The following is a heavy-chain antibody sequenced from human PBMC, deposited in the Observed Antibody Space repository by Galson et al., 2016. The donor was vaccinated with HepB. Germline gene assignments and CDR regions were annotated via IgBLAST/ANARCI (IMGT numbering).Heavy chain of an antibody. Sequence: SLRLSCAASGFNFNDYAMHWVRQAPGKGLEWVSGISWNGETTVYADSVEGRFTISRDNARNSLSLQIVSLTTDDTAFYYCAKAARSNWNAHPLYYFFDSWGQGTPVTVAS. CDR2: ISWNGETT. V-gene: IGHV3-9*01. CDR3: AKAARSNWNAHPLYYFFDS. CDR1: GFNFNDYA. J-gene: IGHJ4*02. D-gene: IGHD1-20*01.